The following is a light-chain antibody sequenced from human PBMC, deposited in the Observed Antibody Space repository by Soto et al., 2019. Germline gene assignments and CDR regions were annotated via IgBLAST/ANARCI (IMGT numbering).Light chain of an antibody. CDR3: CSYAGSSTHAV. CDR2: EGS. Sequence: QSVLTQPASVSGSPGQSITISCTGTSSDVGSYNLVSWYQQHPGKAPKLMIYEGSKRPSGVSNRFSGSKSGNTASLTISGLQAEDDADYYCCSYAGSSTHAVFGGGTQLTVL. V-gene: IGLV2-23*01. J-gene: IGLJ7*01. CDR1: SSDVGSYNL.